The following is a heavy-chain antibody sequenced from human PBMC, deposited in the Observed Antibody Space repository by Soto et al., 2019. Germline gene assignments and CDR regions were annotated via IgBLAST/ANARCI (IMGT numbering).Heavy chain of an antibody. V-gene: IGHV3-23*01. CDR2: SSGSGGST. J-gene: IGHJ4*02. CDR3: ANYGFLEWLSDFVGGDRDY. Sequence: EVQLLESGGGLVQPGGSLSLSCAASGFTFSSYAMSWVRQAPGKGMEWVSASSGSGGSTYYADSVKGRFTISRDNSKNTLYLQMNSLRAEDTAVYYCANYGFLEWLSDFVGGDRDYCGQGTLVTVSS. CDR1: GFTFSSYA. D-gene: IGHD3-3*01.